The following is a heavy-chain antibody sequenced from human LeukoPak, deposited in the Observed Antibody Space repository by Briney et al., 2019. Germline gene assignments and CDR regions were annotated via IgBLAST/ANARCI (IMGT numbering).Heavy chain of an antibody. CDR2: IYYRSKWYH. CDR3: ARGQLLFGGFNY. Sequence: SQTLSLTCAISGASVSRNFAAWNWIRQSPSRGLEWLGRIYYRSKWYHDYAVSVKSRITINPDTSKNQFSLQLNSVTPEDTAVYYCARGQLLFGGFNYWGQGTLVTVSS. CDR1: GASVSRNFAA. D-gene: IGHD2-2*01. J-gene: IGHJ4*02. V-gene: IGHV6-1*01.